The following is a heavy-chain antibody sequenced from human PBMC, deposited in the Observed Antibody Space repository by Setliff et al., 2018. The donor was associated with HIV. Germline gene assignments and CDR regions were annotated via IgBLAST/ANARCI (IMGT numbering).Heavy chain of an antibody. CDR3: AREGGLDYYDSSGHYSY. V-gene: IGHV4-30-4*08. CDR1: GGSIRGDDYY. CDR2: VFHTGTT. D-gene: IGHD3-22*01. Sequence: SETLSLTCTVSGGSIRGDDYYWTWIRQHPGKGLEWIGYVFHTGTTYYNPSPKSRVTISVDTSQNQFSLKLRSVTAADTAVYYCAREGGLDYYDSSGHYSYWGQGTLVTVSS. J-gene: IGHJ4*02.